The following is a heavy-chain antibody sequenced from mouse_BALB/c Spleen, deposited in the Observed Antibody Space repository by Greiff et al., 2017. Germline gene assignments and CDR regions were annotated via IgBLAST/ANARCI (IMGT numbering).Heavy chain of an antibody. J-gene: IGHJ1*01. CDR3: ARHLRRSYWYCDV. CDR2: ISSGGGST. V-gene: IGHV5-12-1*01. CDR1: GFAFSSYD. Sequence: EVQRVESGGGLVKPGGSLKLSCAASGFAFSSYDMSWVRQTPEKRLEWVAYISSGGGSTYYPDTVKGRFTISRDNAKNTLYLQMSSLKSEDTAMYYCARHLRRSYWYCDVWGAGTTVTVSS.